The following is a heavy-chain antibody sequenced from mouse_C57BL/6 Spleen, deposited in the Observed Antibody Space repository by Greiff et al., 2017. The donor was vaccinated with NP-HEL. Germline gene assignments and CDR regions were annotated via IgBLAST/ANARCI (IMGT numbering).Heavy chain of an antibody. V-gene: IGHV1-50*01. J-gene: IGHJ3*01. CDR3: ERSWFAY. CDR1: GYTFTSYW. CDR2: IDPSDSYT. Sequence: QVQLQQPGAELVKPGASVKLSCKASGYTFTSYWMQWVKQRPGQGLEWIGEIDPSDSYTNYNQKFKGKATLTVDTSSSTAYMQLSSLTSEDSAVYYCERSWFAYWGQGTLVTVSA.